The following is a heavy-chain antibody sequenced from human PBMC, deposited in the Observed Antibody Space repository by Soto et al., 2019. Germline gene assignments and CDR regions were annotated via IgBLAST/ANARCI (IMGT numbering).Heavy chain of an antibody. CDR2: ISYDGSNT. D-gene: IGHD1-26*01. J-gene: IGHJ4*02. Sequence: QVQLVESGGGVVQPGRSLRLSCAAPGFTFSSYGMHWVRQAPGKGLELVAIISYDGSNTYYADSVKGRFTISRDNSKNTRYLQMNSLRAEDTSVYYCAKEGGLSGSYYISSSYYFDYWGQGTLVTVSS. CDR1: GFTFSSYG. CDR3: AKEGGLSGSYYISSSYYFDY. V-gene: IGHV3-30*18.